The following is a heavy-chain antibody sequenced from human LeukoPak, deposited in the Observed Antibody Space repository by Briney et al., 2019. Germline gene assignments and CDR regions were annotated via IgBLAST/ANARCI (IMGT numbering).Heavy chain of an antibody. J-gene: IGHJ4*02. CDR2: FYYSGST. D-gene: IGHD1-26*01. CDR1: GGSFSSYY. CDR3: AKLVGATDYFDY. V-gene: IGHV4-39*01. Sequence: PSETLSLTCAVYGGSFSSYYWGWIRQPPGKGLEWIGSFYYSGSTYYNPSLKSRLTISVDTSKNQFSLKVNSVTAADTAVYYCAKLVGATDYFDYWGQGTLVTVSS.